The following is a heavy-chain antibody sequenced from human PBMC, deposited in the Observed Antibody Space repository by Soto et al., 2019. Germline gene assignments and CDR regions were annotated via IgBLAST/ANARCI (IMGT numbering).Heavy chain of an antibody. J-gene: IGHJ4*02. V-gene: IGHV3-11*05. CDR3: ARDVDSSSWSDY. Sequence: PGGSLRLSCAASGFTFSDYYMSWIRQAPGKGLEWVSYISSSSSYTNYADSVKGRFTISRDNAKNSLYLQMNSLRAEDTAVYYCARDVDSSSWSDYWGQGTLVTVSS. CDR2: ISSSSSYT. CDR1: GFTFSDYY. D-gene: IGHD6-13*01.